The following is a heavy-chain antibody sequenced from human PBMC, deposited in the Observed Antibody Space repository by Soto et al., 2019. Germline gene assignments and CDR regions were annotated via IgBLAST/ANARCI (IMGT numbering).Heavy chain of an antibody. CDR2: IYYSGST. CDR3: ARSRPGGLCGRVGLYNWFDP. V-gene: IGHV4-59*08. D-gene: IGHD3-16*01. J-gene: IGHJ5*02. Sequence: QMQLQESGPGLVKPSETLSLTSTVSGGSISSYYWSWIRQHPGKGLEWIGYIYYSGSTNYNPSLKSRVTISLNTSKTQFSLKLTSVTAADTAVYYCARSRPGGLCGRVGLYNWFDPWGQGTLVTVSA. CDR1: GGSISSYY.